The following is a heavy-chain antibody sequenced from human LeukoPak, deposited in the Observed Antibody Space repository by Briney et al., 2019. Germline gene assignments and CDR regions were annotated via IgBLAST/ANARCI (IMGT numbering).Heavy chain of an antibody. CDR2: ISGSGGST. V-gene: IGHV3-23*01. J-gene: IGHJ4*02. CDR1: GFTFSSYA. D-gene: IGHD3-22*01. Sequence: GGSLRPSCAASGFTFSSYAMSWVRQAPGKGLEWVSAISGSGGSTYYADPVKGRFTISRDNSKNTLYLQMNSLRAEDTAVYYCAKSRLGVVVTYFDYWGQGTLVTVSS. CDR3: AKSRLGVVVTYFDY.